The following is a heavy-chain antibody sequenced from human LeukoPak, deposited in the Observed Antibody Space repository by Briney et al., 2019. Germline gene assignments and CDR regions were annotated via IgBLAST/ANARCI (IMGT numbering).Heavy chain of an antibody. D-gene: IGHD3-9*01. Sequence: GASVKVSCKASGYTFNTHYMHWVRQAPGQELEWMGMFNPTGRPRYAQKFQGRVSMTRDTSTSTVSMELSSLRSDDTAVYYCARTVYDILSGFDYWGQGTLVTVSS. CDR3: ARTVYDILSGFDY. CDR2: FNPTGRP. J-gene: IGHJ4*02. CDR1: GYTFNTHY. V-gene: IGHV1-46*02.